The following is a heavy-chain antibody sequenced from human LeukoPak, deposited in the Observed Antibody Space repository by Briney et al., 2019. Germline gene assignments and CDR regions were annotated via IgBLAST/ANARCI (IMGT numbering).Heavy chain of an antibody. CDR2: VNPKSGDT. J-gene: IGHJ4*02. CDR3: QAGDGIRFLEWFSDY. CDR1: GFPFTGHD. Sequence: ALVKVLCKASGFPFTGHDMHWLRQAPGQGLKWMGWVNPKSGDTQYAQKFQGRVTMTRDTSISTAYVELSRLRSDDTAVFFFQAGDGIRFLEWFSDYWGQGTLVTVSS. D-gene: IGHD3-3*01. V-gene: IGHV1-2*02.